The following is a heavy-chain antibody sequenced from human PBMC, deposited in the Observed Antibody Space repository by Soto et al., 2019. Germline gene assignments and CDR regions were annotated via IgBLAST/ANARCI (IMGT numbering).Heavy chain of an antibody. CDR3: ARGNALDV. V-gene: IGHV6-1*01. J-gene: IGHJ3*01. Sequence: QSLSLPCAISGDSVSSDITSGNWIRQSPSRGLEWLGRTYYRSKWFHDYAASVKSRITINPDTSKNQFSLELNSMTPEDTAVYYCARGNALDVWGQGTVVNLSS. D-gene: IGHD3-10*01. CDR2: TYYRSKWFH. CDR1: GDSVSSDITS.